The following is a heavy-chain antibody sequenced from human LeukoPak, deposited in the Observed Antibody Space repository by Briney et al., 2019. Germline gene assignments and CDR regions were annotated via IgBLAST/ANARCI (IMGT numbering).Heavy chain of an antibody. CDR3: ARAGIGHGEYFQH. Sequence: SETLSLTCTVSGYSISSGYYWGWIRQPPGKGLEWIGYIHYSGSTNYNPSLKSRVTISADTSKSHFSLKLSSVTAADTAVYYCARAGIGHGEYFQHWGQGTLVTVSS. D-gene: IGHD6-13*01. J-gene: IGHJ1*01. CDR1: GYSISSGYY. V-gene: IGHV4-61*03. CDR2: IHYSGST.